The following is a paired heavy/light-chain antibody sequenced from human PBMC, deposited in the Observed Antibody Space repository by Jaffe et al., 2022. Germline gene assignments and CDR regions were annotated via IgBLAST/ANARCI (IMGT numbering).Light chain of an antibody. CDR3: SSYTSSSPVR. CDR1: SSDVGGYNY. J-gene: IGLJ3*02. V-gene: IGLV2-14*03. CDR2: DVS. Sequence: QSALTQPASVSGSPGQSITISCTGTSSDVGGYNYVSWYQQHPGKAPKLMIYDVSNRPSGVSNRFSGSKSGNTASLTISGLQAEDEADYYCSSYTSSSPVRFGGGTKLTVL.
Heavy chain of an antibody. CDR3: ATPPKYYYDSSGSPSDAFDI. CDR2: ISSSGSTI. D-gene: IGHD3-22*01. V-gene: IGHV3-48*03. Sequence: EVQLVESGGGLVQPGGSLRLSCAASGFTFSSYEMNWVRQAPGKGLEWVSYISSSGSTIYYADSVKGRFTISRDNAKNSLYLQMNSLRAEDTAVYYCATPPKYYYDSSGSPSDAFDIWGQGTMVTVSS. CDR1: GFTFSSYE. J-gene: IGHJ3*02.